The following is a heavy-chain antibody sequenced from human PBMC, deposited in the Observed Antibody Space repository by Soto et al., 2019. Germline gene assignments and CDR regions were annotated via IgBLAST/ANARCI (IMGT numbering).Heavy chain of an antibody. CDR3: ARQKRENYYDSSGRTYRAGMDV. Sequence: ASVKVSCKASGYTFTSYDINWVRQAPGQGLEWMGIINPSGGSTSYAQKFQGRVTMTRDTSTSTVYMELSSLRSEDTAVYYCARQKRENYYDSSGRTYRAGMDVWGQGTTVTVSS. V-gene: IGHV1-46*01. D-gene: IGHD3-22*01. CDR1: GYTFTSYD. CDR2: INPSGGST. J-gene: IGHJ6*02.